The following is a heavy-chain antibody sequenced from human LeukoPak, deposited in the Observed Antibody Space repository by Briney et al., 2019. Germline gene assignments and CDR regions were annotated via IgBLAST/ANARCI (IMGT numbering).Heavy chain of an antibody. CDR3: ARESPTTVDTAMDDY. D-gene: IGHD5-18*01. J-gene: IGHJ4*02. Sequence: GASVKVSCKASGYSFSDYYIEWVRQAPGQGLEWMGWINTNTGNPTYAQGFTGRFVFSLDTSVSTAYLQISSLKAEDTAVYYCARESPTTVDTAMDDYWGQGTLVTVSS. V-gene: IGHV7-4-1*02. CDR2: INTNTGNP. CDR1: GYSFSDYY.